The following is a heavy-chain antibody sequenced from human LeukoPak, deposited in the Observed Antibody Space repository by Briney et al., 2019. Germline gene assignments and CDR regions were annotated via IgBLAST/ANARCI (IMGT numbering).Heavy chain of an antibody. Sequence: SETLSLTCAVYGGSFSGYYWSWIRQPPGKGLEWIGEINHSGSTNYNPSLKSRVTISVDTSKNQFSLKLSSVTAADTAVYYCASLPPVLRWDWGWFDPWGQGTLVTVSS. CDR2: INHSGST. J-gene: IGHJ5*02. CDR1: GGSFSGYY. CDR3: ASLPPVLRWDWGWFDP. V-gene: IGHV4-34*01. D-gene: IGHD4-23*01.